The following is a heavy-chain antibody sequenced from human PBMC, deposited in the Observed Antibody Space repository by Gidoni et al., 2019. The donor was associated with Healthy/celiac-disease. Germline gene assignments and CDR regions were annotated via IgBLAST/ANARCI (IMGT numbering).Heavy chain of an antibody. J-gene: IGHJ5*02. Sequence: QVQLVESGGGVVQPGRSLRLSCAASGFTFSSYGMHWVRQAPGKGLEWVAVIWYDGSNKYYADSVKGRFTISRDNSKNTLYLQMNSLRAEDTAVYYCARAVLGFSGGWFDPWGQGTLVTVSS. V-gene: IGHV3-33*01. CDR2: IWYDGSNK. CDR3: ARAVLGFSGGWFDP. CDR1: GFTFSSYG. D-gene: IGHD2-8*02.